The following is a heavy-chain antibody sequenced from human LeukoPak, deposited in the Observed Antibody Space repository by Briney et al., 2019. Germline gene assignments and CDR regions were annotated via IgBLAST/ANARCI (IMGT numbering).Heavy chain of an antibody. CDR1: GGSISSYY. CDR2: TYTSGST. D-gene: IGHD3-10*01. CDR3: AREQGYYGSGSYYKRNFDY. V-gene: IGHV4-4*07. J-gene: IGHJ4*02. Sequence: SETLSLTCTVSGGSISSYYWSWIRQPAGKGLEWIGRTYTSGSTNYNPSLKSRVTMSVDTSKNQFSLKLSSVTAADTAVYYCAREQGYYGSGSYYKRNFDYWGQGTLVTVSS.